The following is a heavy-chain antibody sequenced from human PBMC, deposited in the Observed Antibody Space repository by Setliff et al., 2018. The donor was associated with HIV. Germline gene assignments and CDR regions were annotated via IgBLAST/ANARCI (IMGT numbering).Heavy chain of an antibody. D-gene: IGHD5-12*01. CDR3: AKGYSGGAYPPYYFDH. CDR2: ISGSDDIT. Sequence: GGSLRLSCAASGFTFSTYAMSWVRQAPGKGLEWVSGISGSDDITYYADSVKGRFTISRDNSKNTLFLQMNSLRAEDTAVYYCAKGYSGGAYPPYYFDHWGHGTLVTVS. CDR1: GFTFSTYA. V-gene: IGHV3-23*01. J-gene: IGHJ4*01.